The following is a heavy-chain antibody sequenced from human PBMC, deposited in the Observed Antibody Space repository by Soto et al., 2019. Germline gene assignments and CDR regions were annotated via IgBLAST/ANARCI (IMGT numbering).Heavy chain of an antibody. CDR2: ICWDGGRI. D-gene: IGHD6-13*01. CDR3: AKDGGTIALRADYYYDYGMDV. J-gene: IGHJ6*02. Sequence: GGSLRLSCAASGFTFDGSAMHWVRQAPGKGLEWVSGICWDGGRIGYAASVKGLFTITRVNAKNSLYLQMISLRAEDTAVYDCAKDGGTIALRADYYYDYGMDVWGQGTTVTVSS. V-gene: IGHV3-9*01. CDR1: GFTFDGSA.